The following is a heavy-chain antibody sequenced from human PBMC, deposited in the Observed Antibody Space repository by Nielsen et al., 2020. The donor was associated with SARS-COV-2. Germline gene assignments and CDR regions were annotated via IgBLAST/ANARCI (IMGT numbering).Heavy chain of an antibody. CDR1: GGTSSNNI. J-gene: IGHJ6*03. V-gene: IGHV1-69*13. D-gene: IGHD6-25*01. Sequence: LVKVSCKASGGTSSNNIFSWVRQAPGQGLEWMGGIFPMFGRTNYAPKFQGRVTISADELMSTAYMELSSLTPDDTAVYYCAKVISPSGYSSYFMDVWGNGTTVTVSS. CDR3: AKVISPSGYSSYFMDV. CDR2: IFPMFGRT.